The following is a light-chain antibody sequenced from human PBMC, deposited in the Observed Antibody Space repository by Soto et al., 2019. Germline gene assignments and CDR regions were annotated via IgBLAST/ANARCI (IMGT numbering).Light chain of an antibody. V-gene: IGLV2-14*01. J-gene: IGLJ1*01. CDR3: VAITATMSYV. Sequence: QSALTQPASVSGSPGQSITISCTGTSRDVGAYIFVSWYQQYPGKAPKLMIYDITNRPSGVSNRFSGSKDANTASLTISGLQAEDESDKYCVAITATMSYVFGTGSKGTVL. CDR2: DIT. CDR1: SRDVGAYIF.